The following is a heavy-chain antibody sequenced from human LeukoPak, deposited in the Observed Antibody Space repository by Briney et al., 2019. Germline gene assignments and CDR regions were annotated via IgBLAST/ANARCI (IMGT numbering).Heavy chain of an antibody. Sequence: ASVTVSCKASGYTFTSYYMHWVRQAPGQGLEWMGIINPSGGSTSYAQKFQGRVTMTRDTSTSTVYMELSSLRSEDTAVYYCARDRLRLRHFDLWGRGTLVTVSS. V-gene: IGHV1-46*01. CDR2: INPSGGST. J-gene: IGHJ2*01. D-gene: IGHD5-12*01. CDR1: GYTFTSYY. CDR3: ARDRLRLRHFDL.